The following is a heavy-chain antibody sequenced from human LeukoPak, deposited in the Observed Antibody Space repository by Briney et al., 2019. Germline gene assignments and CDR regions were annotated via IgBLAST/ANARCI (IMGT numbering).Heavy chain of an antibody. D-gene: IGHD3-9*01. J-gene: IGHJ6*02. V-gene: IGHV3-21*01. Sequence: GGSLRLSCAASGFTFSSYSMNWVREAPGKGLEWVSSISSSSSYIYYADSVKSRFTISRDNAKNSLYLQMNSLRAEDTAVYYCARLSILTGYYEKGYYYGMDVWGQGTTVTVSS. CDR3: ARLSILTGYYEKGYYYGMDV. CDR1: GFTFSSYS. CDR2: ISSSSSYI.